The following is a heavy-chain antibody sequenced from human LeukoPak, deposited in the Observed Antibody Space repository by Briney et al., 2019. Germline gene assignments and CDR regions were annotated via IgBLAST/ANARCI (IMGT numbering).Heavy chain of an antibody. V-gene: IGHV3-11*01. Sequence: GGSLRLSCAASGFAFSDYYMSWIRQAPGQGLEWISYIDRSGNTKYYADSVKGRLTISRDNAKNSLLLQVNSLRAEDTAVYYCAREFSHGTDRGQGTLVIVSS. CDR3: AREFSHGTD. CDR1: GFAFSDYY. CDR2: IDRSGNTK. J-gene: IGHJ4*02. D-gene: IGHD5-24*01.